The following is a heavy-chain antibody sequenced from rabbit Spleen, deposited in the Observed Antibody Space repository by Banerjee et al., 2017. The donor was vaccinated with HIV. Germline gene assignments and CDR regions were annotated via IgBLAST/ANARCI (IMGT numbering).Heavy chain of an antibody. V-gene: IGHV1S40*01. CDR2: VAAGVSLTS. CDR1: GFSFTYIDY. CDR3: ARGSYLSGWDL. D-gene: IGHD4-1*01. J-gene: IGHJ6*01. Sequence: QSLEESGGDLVKPGASLTLTCTASGFSFTYIDYLCWVRQPPGKGPEWIACVAAGVSLTSYYATWAKGRFTISKTSSTTVTLQMTSLTAADTATYFCARGSYLSGWDLWGPGTLVTVS.